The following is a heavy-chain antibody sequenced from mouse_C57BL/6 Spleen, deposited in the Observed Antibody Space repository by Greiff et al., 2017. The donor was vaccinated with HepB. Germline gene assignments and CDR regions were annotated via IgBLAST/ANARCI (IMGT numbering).Heavy chain of an antibody. CDR2: ISYDGSN. D-gene: IGHD2-4*01. CDR1: GYSITSGYY. V-gene: IGHV3-6*01. Sequence: EVQLVESGPGLVKPSQSLSLTCSVTGYSITSGYYWNWIRQFPGNNLEWMGYISYDGSNNYNPSLKNRISITRDTSKNQFFLKLNSVTTEDTATYYCARVYYDYGGVFDYWGQGTTLTVSS. CDR3: ARVYYDYGGVFDY. J-gene: IGHJ2*01.